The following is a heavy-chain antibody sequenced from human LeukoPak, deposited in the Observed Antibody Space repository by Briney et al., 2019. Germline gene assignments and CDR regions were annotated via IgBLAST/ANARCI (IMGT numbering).Heavy chain of an antibody. V-gene: IGHV4-34*01. D-gene: IGHD3-10*01. J-gene: IGHJ6*02. CDR3: ARVSMVRGVIRGGDYYYYGMDV. CDR1: GGSFSGYY. CDR2: INHSGST. Sequence: PLETLSLTCAVYGGSFSGYYWSWIRQPPGKGLEWIGEINHSGSTNYNPSLKSRVTISVDTSKNQFSLKLSSVTAADTAVYYCARVSMVRGVIRGGDYYYYGMDVWGQGTTVTVSS.